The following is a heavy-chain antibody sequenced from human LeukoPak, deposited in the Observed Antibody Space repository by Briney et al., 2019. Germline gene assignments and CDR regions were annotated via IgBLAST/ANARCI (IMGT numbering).Heavy chain of an antibody. J-gene: IGHJ4*02. Sequence: GGSLRLSCAASGFTFSSYEMNWVRQAPGKGLEWVSYISSSGSTIYYADSVKGRFTISRDNAKNSPYLQMNSLRAEDTAVYYCARTSYSSGWYRHWGQGTLVTVSS. CDR1: GFTFSSYE. V-gene: IGHV3-48*03. D-gene: IGHD6-19*01. CDR3: ARTSYSSGWYRH. CDR2: ISSSGSTI.